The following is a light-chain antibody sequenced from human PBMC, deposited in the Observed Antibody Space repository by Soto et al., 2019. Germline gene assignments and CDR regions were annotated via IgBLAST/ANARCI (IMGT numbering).Light chain of an antibody. CDR2: DVS. J-gene: IGLJ2*01. V-gene: IGLV2-14*01. CDR1: SSDVGGYNY. Sequence: QSVLTQPASVSGSPGQSSTISCTGTSSDVGGYNYVSWYQQHPGKAPKLMIYDVSNRPSGVSNRFSGSKSGNTASLTISGLQAEDEADYYCSSYTSSSTRGVFGGGTKLTVL. CDR3: SSYTSSSTRGV.